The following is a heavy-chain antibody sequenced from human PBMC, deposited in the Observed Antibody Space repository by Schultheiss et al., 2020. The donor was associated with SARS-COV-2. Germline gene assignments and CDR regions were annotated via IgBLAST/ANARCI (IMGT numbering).Heavy chain of an antibody. D-gene: IGHD6-19*01. CDR2: ISSSGSGGST. Sequence: GGSLRLSCAASGFIFSDYYMSWVRQAPGKGLEWVSYISSSGSGGSTYYADSVKGRFTISRDNAKNSLYLQMNSLRAEDTAVYYCVKPPSPGWYPLYFDYWGHGTLVTV. CDR1: GFIFSDYY. J-gene: IGHJ4*01. CDR3: VKPPSPGWYPLYFDY. V-gene: IGHV3-11*04.